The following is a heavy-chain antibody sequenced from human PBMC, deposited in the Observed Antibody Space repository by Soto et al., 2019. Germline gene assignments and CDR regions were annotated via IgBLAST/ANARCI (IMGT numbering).Heavy chain of an antibody. CDR3: AGGGVRGVITRTRDYYGMDV. D-gene: IGHD3-10*01. Sequence: GESLKISCKGSGYSFTSCWIGWVRQMPGKGLEWMGIIYPGDSDTRYSPSFQGQVTISADKSISTAYLQWSSLKASDTVMYFFAGGGVRGVITRTRDYYGMDVWGQGTTVTVSS. CDR2: IYPGDSDT. CDR1: GYSFTSCW. J-gene: IGHJ6*02. V-gene: IGHV5-51*01.